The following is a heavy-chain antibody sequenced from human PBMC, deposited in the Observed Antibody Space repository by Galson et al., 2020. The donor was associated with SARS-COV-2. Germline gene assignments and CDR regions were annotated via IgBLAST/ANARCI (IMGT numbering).Heavy chain of an antibody. Sequence: GGSLRLSCAASGFTFSSYAMHWVRQAPGKGLEWVAVISYDGSNKYYADSVKGRFTISRDNSKNTLYLQMNSLRAEDTAVYYCARSDYCSSTSCPVDYWGQGTLVTVSS. CDR1: GFTFSSYA. CDR3: ARSDYCSSTSCPVDY. J-gene: IGHJ4*02. V-gene: IGHV3-30*04. CDR2: ISYDGSNK. D-gene: IGHD2-2*01.